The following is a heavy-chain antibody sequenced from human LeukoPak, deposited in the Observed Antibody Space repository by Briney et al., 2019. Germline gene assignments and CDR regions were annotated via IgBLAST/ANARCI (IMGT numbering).Heavy chain of an antibody. CDR2: INPSGGST. V-gene: IGHV1-46*01. CDR3: ARDGGSYYDSSVMLFDY. CDR1: GYTFTSYY. J-gene: IGHJ4*02. Sequence: ASVKVSCKASGYTFTSYYMHWVRQAPGQGLEWMGIINPSGGSTSYAQKFQGRVTMTRDTSTSTVYMELSSLRSEDTAVYYCARDGGSYYDSSVMLFDYWGQGTLVTVSS. D-gene: IGHD3-22*01.